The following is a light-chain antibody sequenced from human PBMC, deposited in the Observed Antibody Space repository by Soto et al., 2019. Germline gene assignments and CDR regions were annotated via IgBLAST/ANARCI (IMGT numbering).Light chain of an antibody. CDR1: SSDIGGYYY. J-gene: IGLJ1*01. Sequence: QSALTQPASVSGSPGQSITISCTGSSSDIGGYYYVSWYQHHPGKAPKLMIYQVSNRPSGVSNRFSGSKSGNTASLTISGLQAEDEADSYCTSYSSSSTFYVFGAGTKVTVL. V-gene: IGLV2-14*01. CDR3: TSYSSSSTFYV. CDR2: QVS.